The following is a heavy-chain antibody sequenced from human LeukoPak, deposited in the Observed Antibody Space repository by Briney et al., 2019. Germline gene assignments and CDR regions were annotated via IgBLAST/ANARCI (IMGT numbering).Heavy chain of an antibody. J-gene: IGHJ5*02. CDR2: ISGNGDNT. V-gene: IGHV3-23*01. CDR3: ANSRGYKNINWFDP. Sequence: GGSLRLSCAASGFTFSRDAMSWVRQAPGKGLEWVSAISGNGDNTYYADSVMGRFTISRDNSKNTLYLQMNSLRAEDTAVYYCANSRGYKNINWFDPWGQGTLVTVSS. D-gene: IGHD3-22*01. CDR1: GFTFSRDA.